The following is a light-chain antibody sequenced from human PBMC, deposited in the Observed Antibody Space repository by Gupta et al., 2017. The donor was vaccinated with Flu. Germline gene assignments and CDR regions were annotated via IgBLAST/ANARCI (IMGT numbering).Light chain of an antibody. CDR1: QSISSTY. Sequence: PGTLSLSPGERATLSCRASQSISSTYLAWYQQKPGQAPRLLISGASKRATGIPDRFSGSGSGTDFTLIINRLEPEDFAVYYCQQDGGSQGFGHGTRVDIK. J-gene: IGKJ3*01. CDR3: QQDGGSQG. CDR2: GAS. V-gene: IGKV3-20*01.